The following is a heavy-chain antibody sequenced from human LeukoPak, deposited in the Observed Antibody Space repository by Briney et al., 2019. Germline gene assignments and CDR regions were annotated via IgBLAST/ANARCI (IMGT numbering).Heavy chain of an antibody. J-gene: IGHJ4*02. CDR3: ARLPRWQQLAAGDY. V-gene: IGHV4-39*01. D-gene: IGHD6-13*01. CDR1: GGSIRSIYYY. Sequence: SETLSLTCTVSGGSIRSIYYYWGWIRQPPGKGLEWIGSIYYSGSTYYNPSLKSRVTISVDTSKNQFSLKLSSVTAADAAVYYCARLPRWQQLAAGDYWGQGTLVTVSS. CDR2: IYYSGST.